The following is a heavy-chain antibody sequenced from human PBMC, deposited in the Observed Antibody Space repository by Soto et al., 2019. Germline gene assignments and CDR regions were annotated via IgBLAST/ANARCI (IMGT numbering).Heavy chain of an antibody. V-gene: IGHV3-7*01. J-gene: IGHJ4*02. CDR1: GFSFSSYW. D-gene: IGHD2-21*01. CDR3: VIDGAFYYVN. CDR2: IKQDESEK. Sequence: EVQLVESGGGLVQPGGSLRISCTVSGFSFSSYWMSWVRQAPGKGLEWVASIKQDESEKYYVDSVKGRFTISRDNVDDSLFLQINSLSADDKAVYFCVIDGAFYYVNWGQGTLVTVSS.